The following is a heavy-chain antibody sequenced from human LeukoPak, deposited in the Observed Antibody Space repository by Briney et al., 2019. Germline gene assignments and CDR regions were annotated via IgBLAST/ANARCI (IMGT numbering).Heavy chain of an antibody. CDR3: ARDLGSGYDPHFDY. V-gene: IGHV4-39*07. Sequence: PSETLSLTCTVSGGSISSSSYYWGWIRQPPGKGLEWIGSIYYSGSAFHNPSLKSRLTISVDTPKNQFSLKLSSVTAADTAVYYCARDLGSGYDPHFDYWGQGTLVTVSS. D-gene: IGHD5-12*01. J-gene: IGHJ4*02. CDR2: IYYSGSA. CDR1: GGSISSSSYY.